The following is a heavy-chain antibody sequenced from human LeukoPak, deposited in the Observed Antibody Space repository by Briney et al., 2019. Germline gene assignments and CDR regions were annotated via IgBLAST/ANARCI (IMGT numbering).Heavy chain of an antibody. D-gene: IGHD1-26*01. J-gene: IGHJ5*02. CDR1: GYTFTSYY. Sequence: ASVKVSCKASGYTFTSYYMHWVRQAPGQGLEWMGRLNPNSGDTNYAQKFQGSVTLTRDTSINTAYMELSRLRSDDTAVYYCAKLGIGSTTRAWFDPWGQGTLLTVSS. CDR3: AKLGIGSTTRAWFDP. CDR2: LNPNSGDT. V-gene: IGHV1-2*06.